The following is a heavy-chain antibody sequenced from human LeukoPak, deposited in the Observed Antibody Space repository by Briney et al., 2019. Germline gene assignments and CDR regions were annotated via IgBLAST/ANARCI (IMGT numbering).Heavy chain of an antibody. V-gene: IGHV3-30*18. D-gene: IGHD2-2*01. Sequence: ALRLSCAASGFTFSSYAMSWVRQAPGKGLEWVAVISYHVPDKYYADSAQGRFTISRDNSKNTLYLQMTSLRPEDTAVYYCAKFGPGDGVGTSLDYWGQGTLVTVSS. CDR3: AKFGPGDGVGTSLDY. CDR1: GFTFSSYA. J-gene: IGHJ4*02. CDR2: ISYHVPDK.